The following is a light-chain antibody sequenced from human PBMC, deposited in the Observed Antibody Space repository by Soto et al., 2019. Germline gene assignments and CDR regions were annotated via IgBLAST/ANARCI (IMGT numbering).Light chain of an antibody. J-gene: IGKJ2*01. CDR2: AAS. CDR3: QQSLSLPYT. CDR1: QSISTY. Sequence: DIQMTQSPSSLSASVGDRVTIACRASQSISTYVNWYQQETGRAPKLLIYAASRLQSGVPSRFSGSGSGTDFTLTISSLQPEYFATYYCQQSLSLPYTFGQGTKLEIK. V-gene: IGKV1-39*01.